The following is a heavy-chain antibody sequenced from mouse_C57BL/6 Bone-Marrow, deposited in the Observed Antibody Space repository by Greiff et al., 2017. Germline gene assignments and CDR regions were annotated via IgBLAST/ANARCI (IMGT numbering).Heavy chain of an antibody. CDR2: IDPSDSYT. V-gene: IGHV1-69*01. Sequence: QVHVKQPGAELVMPGASVKLSCKASGYTFTSYWMHWVKQRPGQGLEWIGEIDPSDSYTNYNQKFKGKSTLTVDKSSSTAYMQLSSLTSEDSAVYYCARGNSNGGYAMDYWGQGTSVTVSS. D-gene: IGHD2-5*01. CDR3: ARGNSNGGYAMDY. CDR1: GYTFTSYW. J-gene: IGHJ4*01.